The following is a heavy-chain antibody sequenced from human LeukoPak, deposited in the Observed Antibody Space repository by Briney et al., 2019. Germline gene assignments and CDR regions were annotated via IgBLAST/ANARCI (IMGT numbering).Heavy chain of an antibody. D-gene: IGHD6-19*01. CDR2: ISAYNGNT. CDR3: ARDIAEQWLVRKYYFDY. CDR1: GYTFTSYG. V-gene: IGHV1-18*01. J-gene: IGHJ4*02. Sequence: ASVKVSCKASGYTFTSYGISWVRQAPGQGLEWMGWISAYNGNTNYAQKLQGRATMTTDTSTSTAYMELRSLRSDDTAVYYCARDIAEQWLVRKYYFDYWGQGTLVTVSS.